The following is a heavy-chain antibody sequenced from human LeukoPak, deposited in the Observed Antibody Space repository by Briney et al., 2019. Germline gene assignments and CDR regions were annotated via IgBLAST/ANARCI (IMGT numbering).Heavy chain of an antibody. V-gene: IGHV3-30*18. Sequence: GGSLRLSCEGSAFILSGHWMNWVRQAPGKGLEWVAMISHDGNSKQYADFAKGRFTISRDNSKNTLYLEMNSLRTEDTAVYHCAKDLYDNDWYNYFDPWGQGALVTVSS. CDR2: ISHDGNSK. CDR1: AFILSGHW. D-gene: IGHD5-24*01. J-gene: IGHJ5*02. CDR3: AKDLYDNDWYNYFDP.